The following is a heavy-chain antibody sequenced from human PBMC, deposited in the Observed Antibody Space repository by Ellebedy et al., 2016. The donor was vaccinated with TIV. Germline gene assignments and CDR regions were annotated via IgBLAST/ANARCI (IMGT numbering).Heavy chain of an antibody. D-gene: IGHD2-8*01. CDR2: VHSSGST. CDR1: GGSVSSSTYY. J-gene: IGHJ6*02. V-gene: IGHV4-39*07. Sequence: MPSETLSLTCTVSGGSVSSSTYYWGWVRQPPGKGLEWLGSVHSSGSTYYNPSPGSRVTISADTSKTQFSLTLTSVTAADTAVYYCVRGLGYCTNGVCRMDVWGQGTTVTVSS. CDR3: VRGLGYCTNGVCRMDV.